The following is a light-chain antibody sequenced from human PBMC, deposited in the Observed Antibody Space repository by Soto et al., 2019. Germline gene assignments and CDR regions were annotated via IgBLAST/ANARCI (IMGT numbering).Light chain of an antibody. CDR3: QQYGSSPPST. CDR2: GAS. J-gene: IGKJ5*01. Sequence: EIVLTQSPGSRSWSPLEVATRSVMAIQSVSSSYLAWYQQKPGQAPRLLIYGASSRATGIPDRFSGSGSGTDFTLTISRLEPEDFAVYYCQQYGSSPPSTFGQGTRLEIK. CDR1: QSVSSSY. V-gene: IGKV3-20*01.